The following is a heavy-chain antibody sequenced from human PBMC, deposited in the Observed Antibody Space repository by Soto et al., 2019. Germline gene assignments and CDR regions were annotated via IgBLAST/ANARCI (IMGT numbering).Heavy chain of an antibody. CDR1: GFTFSSYA. CDR2: ISGSGGST. J-gene: IGHJ6*03. V-gene: IGHV3-23*01. D-gene: IGHD6-13*01. CDR3: AKEAAAGIFYYYYYMDV. Sequence: GGSLRFSCAASGFTFSSYAMSWVRQAPGKGLEWVSAISGSGGSTYYADSVKGRFTISRDNSKNTLYLQMNSLRAEDTAVYYCAKEAAAGIFYYYYYMDVWGKGTTVTVSS.